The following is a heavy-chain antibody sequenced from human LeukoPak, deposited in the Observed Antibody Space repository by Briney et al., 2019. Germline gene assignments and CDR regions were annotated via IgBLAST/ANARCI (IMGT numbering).Heavy chain of an antibody. D-gene: IGHD3-22*01. V-gene: IGHV4-39*01. CDR2: IYYSGST. CDR1: GGSISSSSYY. Sequence: PSETLSLTCTVSGGSISSSSYYWGWIRQPPGKGLEWIGSIYYSGSTYYNPSLKSRVTISVDTSKNQFSLKLSSVTAADTAVYYCARLSNYYDSSGYYPCWGQGTLVTVSS. J-gene: IGHJ4*02. CDR3: ARLSNYYDSSGYYPC.